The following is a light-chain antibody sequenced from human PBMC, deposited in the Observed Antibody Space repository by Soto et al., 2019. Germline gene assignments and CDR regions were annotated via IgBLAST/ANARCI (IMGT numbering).Light chain of an antibody. Sequence: EIVLTQSPATLSLSPGEGAALSCRASQSIGKYLVWYQQKPCQAPRVLIYDTSNRATGIPARFSGTGSGTDFTLTISSLEPEDFAVYYCQQRSDWPVTFGPGTKVDIK. J-gene: IGKJ3*01. CDR2: DTS. CDR1: QSIGKY. CDR3: QQRSDWPVT. V-gene: IGKV3-11*01.